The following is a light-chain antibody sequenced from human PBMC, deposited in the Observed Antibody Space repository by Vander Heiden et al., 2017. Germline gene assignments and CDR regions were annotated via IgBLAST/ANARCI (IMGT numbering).Light chain of an antibody. Sequence: QSALTQPASVSGSPGQSIPIPCTGTSSDVGGYNYVSWYQQHPGKAPKLMIYEVSNRPSGVSNRFSGSKSGNTASLTISGLQAEDEADYYCSSYTSSSNPYVFGTGTKVTVL. J-gene: IGLJ1*01. CDR3: SSYTSSSNPYV. CDR1: SSDVGGYNY. CDR2: EVS. V-gene: IGLV2-14*01.